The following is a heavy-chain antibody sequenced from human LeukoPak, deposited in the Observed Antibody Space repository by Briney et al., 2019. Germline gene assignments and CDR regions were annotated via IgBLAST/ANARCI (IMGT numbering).Heavy chain of an antibody. J-gene: IGHJ4*02. V-gene: IGHV3-30*04. CDR3: ARDLDGTMHDGDY. CDR1: GFTFSSSA. CDR2: ISYDGSKK. D-gene: IGHD1-14*01. Sequence: GGSLRLSCAASGFTFSSSAMQWVRQAPGKGLEWVAVISYDGSKKYYADSVKGRFTISRDNSKNTLYLQMNSLRAEDTAVYYCARDLDGTMHDGDYWGQGTLVTVSS.